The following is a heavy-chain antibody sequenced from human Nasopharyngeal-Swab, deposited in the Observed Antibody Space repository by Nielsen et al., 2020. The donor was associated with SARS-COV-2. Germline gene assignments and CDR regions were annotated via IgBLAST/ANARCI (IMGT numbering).Heavy chain of an antibody. V-gene: IGHV2-5*02. Sequence: SGPTLANPTQILTLTCTFSGFALSTSGVGVGWIRQPPGKALEWLALIYWDDDKRYSPSLKSRLTIIKDTSKNQVVLTMTNMDPVDTATYYCAHWGVIYGFDYWGQGTLVTVSS. D-gene: IGHD3-10*01. CDR1: GFALSTSGVG. CDR3: AHWGVIYGFDY. CDR2: IYWDDDK. J-gene: IGHJ4*02.